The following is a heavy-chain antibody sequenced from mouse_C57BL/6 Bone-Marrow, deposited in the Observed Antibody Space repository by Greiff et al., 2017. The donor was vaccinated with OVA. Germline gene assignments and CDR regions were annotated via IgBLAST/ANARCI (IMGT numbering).Heavy chain of an antibody. CDR3: ASYYGSSSWFAY. V-gene: IGHV2-2*01. J-gene: IGHJ3*01. CDR1: GFSLTSYG. CDR2: IWSGGST. D-gene: IGHD1-1*01. Sequence: VQLKESGPGLVQPSQSLSITCTVSGFSLTSYGVHWVRQSPGKGLEWLGVIWSGGSTDYNAAFISRLSISKDNSKSQVFFKMNSLQADDTAIYYCASYYGSSSWFAYWGQGTLVTVSA.